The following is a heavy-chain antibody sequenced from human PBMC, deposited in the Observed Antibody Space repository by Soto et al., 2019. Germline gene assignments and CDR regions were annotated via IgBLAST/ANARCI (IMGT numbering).Heavy chain of an antibody. CDR1: GGSFSGYY. Sequence: SETLSLTCAVYGGSFSGYYWSWIRQPPGKGLEWIGEINHSGSTNYNPSLKSRVTISVDTSKNQFSLKLSSVTAADTAVYYCARVKGRVVPAAYWFDPWGQGTLVTVSS. CDR2: INHSGST. J-gene: IGHJ5*02. D-gene: IGHD2-2*01. CDR3: ARVKGRVVPAAYWFDP. V-gene: IGHV4-34*01.